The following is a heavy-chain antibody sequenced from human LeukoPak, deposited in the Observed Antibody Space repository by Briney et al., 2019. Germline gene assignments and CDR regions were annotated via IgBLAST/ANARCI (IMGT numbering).Heavy chain of an antibody. V-gene: IGHV3-33*06. Sequence: PGGSLRLSCAASGFTFSNYGMDWVRQAPGKGREWEAVIWYDGSNKYYAEYVKGRFTISRDNSKNTLYLQMNSLRAEDTAVYYCAKEYSSDLYYFDYWGQGTLVTVSS. CDR2: IWYDGSNK. CDR1: GFTFSNYG. D-gene: IGHD6-19*01. CDR3: AKEYSSDLYYFDY. J-gene: IGHJ4*02.